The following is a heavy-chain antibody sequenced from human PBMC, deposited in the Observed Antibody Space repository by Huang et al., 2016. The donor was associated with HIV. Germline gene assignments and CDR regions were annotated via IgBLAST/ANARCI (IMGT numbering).Heavy chain of an antibody. CDR1: TVNFSAYW. Sequence: LVESGGGLVRPGGSLRLSCAGSTVNFSAYWMTWVRQSPGQGLEWVASIRKDGSEKHYVDSVEGRCNISRDNGKKLLFLEMRSLGVDDTAVYFCATKADAMDVWGQGTTVIVSS. D-gene: IGHD2-8*01. CDR3: ATKADAMDV. J-gene: IGHJ6*02. CDR2: IRKDGSEK. V-gene: IGHV3-7*01.